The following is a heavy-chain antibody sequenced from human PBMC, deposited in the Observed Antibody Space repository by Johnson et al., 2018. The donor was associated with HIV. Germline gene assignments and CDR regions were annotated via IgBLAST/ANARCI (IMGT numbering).Heavy chain of an antibody. CDR3: ARALLIAARPVGAFDI. D-gene: IGHD6-6*01. Sequence: VQLVESGGGVVQPGRSLRLSCAASGFTFSSYAMHWVRQAPGKGLEWVAVISYDGSNKYYADSVKGRFTISRDNSKNTLYLQMNSLRAEDTAVYYCARALLIAARPVGAFDIWGQGTRVTVSS. CDR1: GFTFSSYA. V-gene: IGHV3-30*04. CDR2: ISYDGSNK. J-gene: IGHJ3*02.